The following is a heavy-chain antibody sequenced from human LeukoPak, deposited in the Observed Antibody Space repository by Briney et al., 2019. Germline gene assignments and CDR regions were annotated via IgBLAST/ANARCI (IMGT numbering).Heavy chain of an antibody. D-gene: IGHD1-26*01. V-gene: IGHV3-30*18. Sequence: GRSLRLSCAASGFTFSSYGMHWVRQAPGKGLEWVAVISYDGSNKYYADSVKGRFTISRDNSKSTLYLQMNSLRAEDTAVYYCAKDPGGSYPYFDYWGQGTLVTVSS. CDR2: ISYDGSNK. CDR1: GFTFSSYG. J-gene: IGHJ4*02. CDR3: AKDPGGSYPYFDY.